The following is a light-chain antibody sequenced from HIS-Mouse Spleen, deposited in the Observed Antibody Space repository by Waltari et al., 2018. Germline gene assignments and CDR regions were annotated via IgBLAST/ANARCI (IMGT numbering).Light chain of an antibody. CDR1: ALPKKY. CDR3: YSTDSSGNHRV. Sequence: SYELTQPPSVSVSPGQTARITCSGDALPKKYAYWYQQKSGQAPALVIDEDSKRPSGIPERFSGSSSGTMATLTISGAQVEDEADYYCYSTDSSGNHRVFGGGTKLTVL. J-gene: IGLJ2*01. V-gene: IGLV3-10*01. CDR2: EDS.